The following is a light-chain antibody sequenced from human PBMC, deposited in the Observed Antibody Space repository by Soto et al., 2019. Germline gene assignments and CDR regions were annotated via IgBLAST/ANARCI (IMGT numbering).Light chain of an antibody. V-gene: IGKV1-12*01. J-gene: IGKJ1*01. Sequence: DVPMTQSPSSVSASVGDRVTISCRAGQDVAKWLAWYQQKPGKPPQLLIFGASSLHNGVSSRFSGSGSGTDFTLTNNNLQPEDSATYFCQQARSYPTFGQGTKV. CDR2: GAS. CDR1: QDVAKW. CDR3: QQARSYPT.